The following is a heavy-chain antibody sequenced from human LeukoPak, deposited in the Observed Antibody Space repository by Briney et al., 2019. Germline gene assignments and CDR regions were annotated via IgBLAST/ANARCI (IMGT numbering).Heavy chain of an antibody. D-gene: IGHD5-18*01. V-gene: IGHV3-48*03. J-gene: IGHJ4*02. CDR3: ARYIYGLDY. CDR2: IGRSGSPI. CDR1: GFTFSSYE. Sequence: GGSLRLSCAASGFTFSSYEMNWVRQAPGKGREWVSYIGRSGSPIYYADSVKGRFTMSRDNAKNSLYLQMNSLRAEDTAVYYWARYIYGLDYWGQGNVVTVSS.